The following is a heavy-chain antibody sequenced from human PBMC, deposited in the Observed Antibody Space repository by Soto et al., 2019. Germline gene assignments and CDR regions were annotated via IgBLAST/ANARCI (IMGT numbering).Heavy chain of an antibody. CDR1: GGSISSSSYY. J-gene: IGHJ6*02. V-gene: IGHV4-39*01. CDR2: IYYSGST. CDR3: ASRRSNFWSGYQYYYYGMDV. Sequence: SETLSLTCTVSGGSISSSSYYWGWIRQPPGKGLEWIGSIYYSGSTYYNPSLKSRVTISVDTSKNQFSLKLSSVTAADTAVYYCASRRSNFWSGYQYYYYGMDVWGQGTTVTAP. D-gene: IGHD3-3*01.